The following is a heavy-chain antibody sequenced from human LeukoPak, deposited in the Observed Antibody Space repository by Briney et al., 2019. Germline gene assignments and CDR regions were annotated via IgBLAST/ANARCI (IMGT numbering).Heavy chain of an antibody. Sequence: PPETPSLTCAVYGGSFSGYYWTWIRQPPGKGLAWIGEINHTGSTNYNPSLKSRVTISVDTSKNQFSLSLNSVTASDTAVYYCATHWLEATKTYSYWFDPWGQGTLVTVSS. D-gene: IGHD1/OR15-1a*01. CDR2: INHTGST. CDR1: GGSFSGYY. J-gene: IGHJ5*02. CDR3: ATHWLEATKTYSYWFDP. V-gene: IGHV4-34*01.